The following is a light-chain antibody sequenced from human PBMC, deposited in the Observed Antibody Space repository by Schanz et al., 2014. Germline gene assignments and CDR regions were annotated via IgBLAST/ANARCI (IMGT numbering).Light chain of an antibody. CDR1: SGDVGSYNF. V-gene: IGLV2-14*03. CDR3: SSYATTNTLV. J-gene: IGLJ2*01. CDR2: DVS. Sequence: QSALTQPPSVSGSPGQSVTISCTGTSGDVGSYNFVSWYQQHPGKAPKLMIYDVSYRPSGVSNRFSGSKSGNTASLAVSGLQAEDEADYYCSSYATTNTLVFGGGTKLTVL.